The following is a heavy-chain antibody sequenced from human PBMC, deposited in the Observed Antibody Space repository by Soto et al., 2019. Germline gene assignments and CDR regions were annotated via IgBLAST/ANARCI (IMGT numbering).Heavy chain of an antibody. Sequence: PSETLSLTCTVSGGSISSGGYYWSWIRQHPGKGLEWIGYIYYSGSTYYNPSLKSRVTISVDTSKNQFSLKLSSVTAAYTAVYYCARDMKRVGAAYGMDVWGQGTTVTVSS. CDR3: ARDMKRVGAAYGMDV. D-gene: IGHD1-26*01. J-gene: IGHJ6*02. CDR1: GGSISSGGYY. V-gene: IGHV4-31*03. CDR2: IYYSGST.